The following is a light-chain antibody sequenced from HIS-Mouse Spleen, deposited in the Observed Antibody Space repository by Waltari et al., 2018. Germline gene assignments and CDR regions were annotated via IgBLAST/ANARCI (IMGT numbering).Light chain of an antibody. V-gene: IGLV3-21*03. Sequence: SYVLTQPPSVSVAPGKTARITCGGNNIGSTSVHWYQQKPGQAPLLVVYDDSDRPPGIPERFSGSNSGNTATLTISRVEAGDEADYYCQVWDSSSDHVVFGGGTKLTVL. CDR2: DDS. CDR1: NIGSTS. CDR3: QVWDSSSDHVV. J-gene: IGLJ2*01.